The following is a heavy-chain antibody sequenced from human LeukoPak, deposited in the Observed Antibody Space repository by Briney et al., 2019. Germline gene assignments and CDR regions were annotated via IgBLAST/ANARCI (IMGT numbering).Heavy chain of an antibody. V-gene: IGHV4-38-2*02. Sequence: SETLSLTCAVSGYSISSGYYWGWIRPPPGKGLEWIGSIYHSGSTYYNPSLKSRVTISVDTSKNQFSLKLSSVTAADTAVYYCARDGYSYGFSLDYWGQGTLVTVSS. CDR1: GYSISSGYY. J-gene: IGHJ4*02. CDR3: ARDGYSYGFSLDY. CDR2: IYHSGST. D-gene: IGHD5-18*01.